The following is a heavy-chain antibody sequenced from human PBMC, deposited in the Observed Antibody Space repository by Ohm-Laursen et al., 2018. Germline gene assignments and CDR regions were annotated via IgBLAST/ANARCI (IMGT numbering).Heavy chain of an antibody. V-gene: IGHV1-46*01. J-gene: IGHJ5*02. CDR2: INPSGGST. Sequence: ASVKVSCKASGYTFTTYYMHWVRQAPGQGLEWMGRINPSGGSTSYAQKFQGRVTMTRDTSTSTVYMELSSLRSEDTAVYYCARRLERRGNWFDPWGQGTLVTVSS. CDR3: ARRLERRGNWFDP. D-gene: IGHD1-1*01. CDR1: GYTFTTYY.